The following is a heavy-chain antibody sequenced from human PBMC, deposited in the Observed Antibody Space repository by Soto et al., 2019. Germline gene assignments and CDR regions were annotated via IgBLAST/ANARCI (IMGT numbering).Heavy chain of an antibody. D-gene: IGHD3-9*01. CDR3: VRDYLLTGFDT. CDR1: NGSIGTYY. CDR2: VYYSGST. J-gene: IGHJ5*02. V-gene: IGHV4-59*01. Sequence: LSLTCTVSNGSIGTYYWTWVRQPPGKGLEWIGYVYYSGSTNYNPSLKSRVGMSIDTSKNQFSLELKSVTAADTATYFCVRDYLLTGFDTWGQGTLGTVSS.